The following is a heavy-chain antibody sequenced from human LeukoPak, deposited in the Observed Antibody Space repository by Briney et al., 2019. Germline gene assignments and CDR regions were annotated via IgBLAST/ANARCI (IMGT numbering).Heavy chain of an antibody. CDR1: GFTFSSYW. Sequence: GGSLRLSCAASGFTFSSYWMHWVRQVPGKGLVWVSRINSDGSSTSYADSVKGRFTISRDNSKNTLDLQMSSLRAEDTAVYYCARCSGSSCYMPLDHWGQGTLDAVSS. CDR2: INSDGSST. D-gene: IGHD2-15*01. J-gene: IGHJ4*02. CDR3: ARCSGSSCYMPLDH. V-gene: IGHV3-74*01.